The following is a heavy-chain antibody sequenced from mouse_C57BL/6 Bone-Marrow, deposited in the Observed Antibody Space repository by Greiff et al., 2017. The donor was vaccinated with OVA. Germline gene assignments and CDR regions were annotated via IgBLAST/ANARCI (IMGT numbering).Heavy chain of an antibody. V-gene: IGHV1-61*01. J-gene: IGHJ2*01. CDR2: IYPSDSET. CDR1: GYTFTSYW. D-gene: IGHD2-3*01. Sequence: QVQLQQPGAELVRPGSSVKLSCKASGYTFTSYWMDWVKQRPGQGLEWIGNIYPSDSETHYNQKFKDKATLTVDKSSSTAYMQLSSLTSEDSAVYYCARKDDGYYYFGYWGQSPTLTVAS. CDR3: ARKDDGYYYFGY.